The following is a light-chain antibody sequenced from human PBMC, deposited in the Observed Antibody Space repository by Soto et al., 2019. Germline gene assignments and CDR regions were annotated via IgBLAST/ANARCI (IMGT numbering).Light chain of an antibody. V-gene: IGKV3-11*01. J-gene: IGKJ2*01. CDR2: DAS. CDR3: QQYGRT. CDR1: ESVNNY. Sequence: EVVLTQSPATLSLSPGERATLSCRASESVNNYLAWYQQKPGQAPRLLIYDASNRATGIPARFSGSGSGTDFTLTISSLEPEDFAVYFCQQYGRTFGQGTKLEIK.